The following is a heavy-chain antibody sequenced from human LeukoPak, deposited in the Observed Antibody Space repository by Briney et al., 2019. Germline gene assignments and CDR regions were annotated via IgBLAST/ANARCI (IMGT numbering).Heavy chain of an antibody. J-gene: IGHJ6*02. CDR3: ARENLNGLDV. CDR1: GFTFSSYE. Sequence: GGSLRLSCAASGFTFSSYEMNWVGQAPGKGLEWVSYIISSGSPIYYADSVKGRFTISRDNAKNSLFLQMNSLRAEDTAVYYCARENLNGLDVWGQGTTVTVSS. CDR2: IISSGSPI. V-gene: IGHV3-48*03.